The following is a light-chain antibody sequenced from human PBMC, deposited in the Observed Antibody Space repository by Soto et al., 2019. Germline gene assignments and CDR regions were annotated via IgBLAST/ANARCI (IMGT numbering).Light chain of an antibody. J-gene: IGLJ1*01. CDR1: SSDVGAYNY. V-gene: IGLV2-14*01. CDR3: SSYPHCSIYV. Sequence: QSALTQPASVSGSPGQSITISCTGSSSDVGAYNYVSWYLQHPGKAPKLLIYGVGNRPSGVSARFSGSKSGDTASLTISGLQAEDEDDYHCSSYPHCSIYVFGTGTTGTVL. CDR2: GVG.